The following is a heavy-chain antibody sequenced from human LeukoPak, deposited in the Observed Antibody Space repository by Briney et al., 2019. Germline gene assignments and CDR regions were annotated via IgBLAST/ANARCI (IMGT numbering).Heavy chain of an antibody. CDR3: AKDQGKGLYSSSGDFGY. CDR2: ISGSGGST. CDR1: GFTFSSYA. D-gene: IGHD6-6*01. V-gene: IGHV3-23*01. J-gene: IGHJ4*02. Sequence: GGSLRLSCAASGFTFSSYAMSWVRQAPGKGLEWVSAISGSGGSTYYADSVKGRFTISRDNSKNTLYLQMNSLRAEDTAVYYCAKDQGKGLYSSSGDFGYWGQGTLVTVSS.